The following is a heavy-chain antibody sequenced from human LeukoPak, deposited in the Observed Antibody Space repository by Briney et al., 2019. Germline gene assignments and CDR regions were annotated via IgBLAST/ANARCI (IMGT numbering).Heavy chain of an antibody. CDR2: IIPIFGTA. D-gene: IGHD3-10*01. CDR1: GGTFSSYA. V-gene: IGHV1-69*13. Sequence: ASVKVSCKASGGTFSSYAISWVRQAPGQGLEWMGGIIPIFGTANYAQKFQGRVTITADESTSTAYMELSSLRSEDTAVYYCARGPMVRGVIAGTLDYWGQGTLVTVSS. J-gene: IGHJ4*02. CDR3: ARGPMVRGVIAGTLDY.